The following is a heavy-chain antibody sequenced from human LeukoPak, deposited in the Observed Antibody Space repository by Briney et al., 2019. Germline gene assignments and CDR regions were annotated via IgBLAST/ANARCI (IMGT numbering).Heavy chain of an antibody. CDR3: ARVSLSSGCLSN. CDR1: GFTFDDYA. J-gene: IGHJ4*02. CDR2: ISSDESIT. V-gene: IGHV3-74*01. Sequence: GRSLRLSCAASGFTFDDYAMHWVRQAPGKGLEWVSRISSDESITSYADSVKGRFTISRDNARNTLFLQMNGLRAEDTAVYYCARVSLSSGCLSNWGQGTLVTVSS. D-gene: IGHD6-19*01.